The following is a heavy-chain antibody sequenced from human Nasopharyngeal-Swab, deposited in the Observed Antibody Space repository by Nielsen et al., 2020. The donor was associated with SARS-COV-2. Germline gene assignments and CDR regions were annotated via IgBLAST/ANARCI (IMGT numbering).Heavy chain of an antibody. J-gene: IGHJ4*02. Sequence: GESLKISCAASGFNFNYYSMNWVRQASGKGLEWVGRIGDKDHNYATTYGASVQGRFTISRDDSKNTAFLQMDSLKTEDTALYYCTTDFYFDYWGQGTLVTVSS. V-gene: IGHV3-73*01. CDR2: IGDKDHNYAT. CDR3: TTDFYFDY. CDR1: GFNFNYYS.